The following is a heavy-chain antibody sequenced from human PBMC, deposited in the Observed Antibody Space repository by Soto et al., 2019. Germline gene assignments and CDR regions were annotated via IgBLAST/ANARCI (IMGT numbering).Heavy chain of an antibody. J-gene: IGHJ4*02. V-gene: IGHV4-30-4*01. CDR3: ARLWRGERPPAF. CDR2: IYYSGST. CDR1: GGSISSGDDY. D-gene: IGHD3-10*01. Sequence: PSETLSLTCTVSGGSISSGDDYWSWIRQPPGKGLEWIGYIYYSGSTSYNPSLKSRVTISVDTSKNQLSLQLSSVTAADTAVYYCARLWRGERPPAFWGQGTLVTVSS.